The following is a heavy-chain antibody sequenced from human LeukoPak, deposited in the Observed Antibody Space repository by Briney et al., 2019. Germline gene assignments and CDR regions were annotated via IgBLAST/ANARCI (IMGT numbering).Heavy chain of an antibody. CDR2: IYNDGST. CDR1: EFNISSNY. Sequence: GGSLRLSCAASEFNISSNYMSWVRQAPGKGLEWVSIIYNDGSTYYSDSVKGRLTISRDNSKNTVYLQMNSLRAEDTAVYYCAAEGIAARTPYYYMDVWGKGTTVTVSS. D-gene: IGHD6-6*01. J-gene: IGHJ6*03. V-gene: IGHV3-53*01. CDR3: AAEGIAARTPYYYMDV.